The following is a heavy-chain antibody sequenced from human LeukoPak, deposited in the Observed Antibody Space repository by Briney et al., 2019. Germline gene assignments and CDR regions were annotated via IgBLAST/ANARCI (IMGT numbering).Heavy chain of an antibody. CDR2: IWYDGSNK. D-gene: IGHD3-9*01. V-gene: IGHV3-33*01. J-gene: IGHJ4*02. CDR1: GFTFSSYG. CDR3: ARGARYFDWLLDY. Sequence: GRSLRLSCAASGFTFSSYGVHWVRQAPGKGLEWVAVIWYDGSNKYYADSVKGRFTISRDNSKNTLYLQMNSLRAEDTAVYYCARGARYFDWLLDYWGQGTLVTVSS.